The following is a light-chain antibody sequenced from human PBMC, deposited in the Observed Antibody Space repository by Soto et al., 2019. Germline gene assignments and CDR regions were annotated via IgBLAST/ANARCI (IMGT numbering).Light chain of an antibody. CDR3: QQSYSTPPT. Sequence: DIQMTQSPSSLSASVGDRVTITCRASQSIGCYLSWYQQKLGKAPKLLIYAASSLQSGVPSRFSGSGSGTDFTLTISSLQPEDFATYYCQQSYSTPPTFGGGTKVEIK. CDR2: AAS. J-gene: IGKJ4*01. CDR1: QSIGCY. V-gene: IGKV1-39*01.